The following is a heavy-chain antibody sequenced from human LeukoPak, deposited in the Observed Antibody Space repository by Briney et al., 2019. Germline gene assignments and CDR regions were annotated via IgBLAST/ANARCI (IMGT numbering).Heavy chain of an antibody. Sequence: KPSETLSLTCAVYGGSFSGYYWSWIRQPPGKGLEWIGEINHSGSTNYNPSLKSRVTISVDTSKNQFSLKLSSVTAADTAVYYCARGLGYGSGSFGYYMDVWGKGTTVTVSS. D-gene: IGHD3-10*01. V-gene: IGHV4-34*01. J-gene: IGHJ6*03. CDR3: ARGLGYGSGSFGYYMDV. CDR2: INHSGST. CDR1: GGSFSGYY.